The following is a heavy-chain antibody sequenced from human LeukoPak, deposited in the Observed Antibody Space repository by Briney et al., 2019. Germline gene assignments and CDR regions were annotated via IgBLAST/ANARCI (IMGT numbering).Heavy chain of an antibody. CDR1: GFTVSSNY. D-gene: IGHD4-17*01. CDR3: ARDPTIYGDYGYYYYGMDV. Sequence: PGGSLRLSCAASGFTVSSNYMSWVRQAPGKGLEWVSVIYSGGSTYYADSVKGRFTISRDNPKNTLYLQMNSLRAEDTAVYYCARDPTIYGDYGYYYYGMDVWGQGTTVTVSS. J-gene: IGHJ6*02. CDR2: IYSGGST. V-gene: IGHV3-53*01.